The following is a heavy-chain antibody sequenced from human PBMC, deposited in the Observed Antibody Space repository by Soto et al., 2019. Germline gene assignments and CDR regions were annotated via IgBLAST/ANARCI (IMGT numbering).Heavy chain of an antibody. CDR3: ARDLGHDYSNFRKWFDP. CDR2: ISGSSGNI. J-gene: IGHJ5*02. V-gene: IGHV3-21*01. D-gene: IGHD4-4*01. CDR1: GFTFKTYT. Sequence: GGSLRLSCSASGFTFKTYTMNWFRQAPGKGLQWVSSISGSSGNINYDDSVKGRFTISRDNARNSLYLQMNSLRAEDTAMYYSARDLGHDYSNFRKWFDPWGQGTLVTVSS.